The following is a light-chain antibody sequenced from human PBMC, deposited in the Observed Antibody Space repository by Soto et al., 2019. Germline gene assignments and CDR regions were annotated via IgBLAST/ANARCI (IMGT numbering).Light chain of an antibody. V-gene: IGKV3D-15*01. CDR1: QSVSSN. J-gene: IGKJ5*01. CDR2: GAS. CDR3: QQRSSWSGIT. Sequence: EIVMTQSPATLSVSPGERATLSCRASQSVSSNLAWYQQKPGQAPRLLIFGASTRATGIPARFSGSGSGTDFTLTISSLEPEDFAVYYCQQRSSWSGITFGQGTRLEIK.